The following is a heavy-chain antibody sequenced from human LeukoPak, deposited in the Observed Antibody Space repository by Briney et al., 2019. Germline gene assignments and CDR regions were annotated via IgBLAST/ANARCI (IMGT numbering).Heavy chain of an antibody. J-gene: IGHJ4*02. CDR3: AKEAYDSRGYRYFDY. D-gene: IGHD3-22*01. V-gene: IGHV3-30*18. CDR1: GFTFSNYG. Sequence: PGGSLRLSCAASGFTFSNYGMHWVRQAAGKGPEWVAVISYDGSNQYYADSVKGRFTVSRDNSKNTVYLQMNSLRPEDTALYHCAKEAYDSRGYRYFDYWGQGTLVTVSS. CDR2: ISYDGSNQ.